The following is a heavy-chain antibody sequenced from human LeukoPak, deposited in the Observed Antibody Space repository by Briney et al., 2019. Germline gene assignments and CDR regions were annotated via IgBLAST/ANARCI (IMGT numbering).Heavy chain of an antibody. J-gene: IGHJ5*02. V-gene: IGHV1-69*06. CDR1: GGTFSSYA. Sequence: ASVKVSCKASGGTFSSYAISWVRQAPGQGLEWMGGIIPIFGTANYAQKFQGRVTITADKSTSTAYMELSSLRSEDTAVYYCARAPGIAVAGTGWFDPWGQGTLVTVSS. CDR3: ARAPGIAVAGTGWFDP. CDR2: IIPIFGTA. D-gene: IGHD6-19*01.